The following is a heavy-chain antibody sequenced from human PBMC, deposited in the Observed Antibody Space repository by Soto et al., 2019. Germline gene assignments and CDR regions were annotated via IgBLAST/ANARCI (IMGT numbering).Heavy chain of an antibody. CDR2: ISSRGSSI. CDR1: GFTFSSYS. D-gene: IGHD3-3*01. V-gene: IGHV3-48*04. Sequence: PGGSLRLSCAASGFTFSSYSIYWVRQAPGKGLEWVSYISSRGSSIYYADSVKGRFTISRDNAKNSLYLQMNGLRAEDTAVYYCARGYYDFWSGYYISPYGMDVWGQGTTVTVSS. CDR3: ARGYYDFWSGYYISPYGMDV. J-gene: IGHJ6*02.